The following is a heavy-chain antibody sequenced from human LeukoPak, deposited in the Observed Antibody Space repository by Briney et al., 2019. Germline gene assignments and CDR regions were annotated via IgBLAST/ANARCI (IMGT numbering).Heavy chain of an antibody. CDR1: GFTFSSYS. Sequence: GGSLRLSCAASGFTFSSYSMTWVRQAPGKGLEWVSSISSSSSYIYYADSVKGRFTISRDNAKNSLYLQMNSLRAEDTAVYYCARDRLGADYFDYWGQGTLVTVSS. CDR2: ISSSSSYI. V-gene: IGHV3-21*01. J-gene: IGHJ4*02. D-gene: IGHD1-26*01. CDR3: ARDRLGADYFDY.